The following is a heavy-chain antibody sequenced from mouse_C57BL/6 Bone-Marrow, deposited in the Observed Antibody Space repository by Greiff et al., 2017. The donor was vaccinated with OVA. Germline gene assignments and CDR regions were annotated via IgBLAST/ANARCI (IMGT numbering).Heavy chain of an antibody. CDR1: GYTFTNYW. V-gene: IGHV1-63*01. CDR2: IYPGGGYT. Sequence: QVQLKQSGAELVRPGTSVKMSCKASGYTFTNYWIGWAKQRPGHGLEWIGDIYPGGGYTNYNEKFKGKATLTADKSSSTAYMQFSSLTSEDSAIYYCARKYYYGSSPYYFDYWGQGTTLTVSS. CDR3: ARKYYYGSSPYYFDY. D-gene: IGHD1-1*01. J-gene: IGHJ2*01.